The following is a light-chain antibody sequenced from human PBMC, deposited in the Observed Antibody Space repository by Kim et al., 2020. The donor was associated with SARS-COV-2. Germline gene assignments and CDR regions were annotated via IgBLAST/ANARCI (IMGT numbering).Light chain of an antibody. CDR3: SSYTSSSTLDWV. CDR2: DVS. CDR1: SSDVGGYNY. J-gene: IGLJ3*02. Sequence: SITISCTGTSSDVGGYNYVSWYQQHPGKAPKLMIYDVSNRPSGVSNRFSGYKSGNTASLTISGLQAEDEADYYCSSYTSSSTLDWVFGGGTQLTVL. V-gene: IGLV2-14*03.